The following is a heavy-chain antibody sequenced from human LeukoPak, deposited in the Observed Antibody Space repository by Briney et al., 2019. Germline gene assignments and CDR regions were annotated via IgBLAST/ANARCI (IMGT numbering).Heavy chain of an antibody. Sequence: GGSLRLSCAASGFTFSSYSMNWVRQAPGKGLEWVSSISSSSSYIYYADSVKGRFTISRDNAKNSLYLQMNSLRAEDTAVYYCARVGYYDFWSGYYYYYYYMDVWGKGTTVTVSS. J-gene: IGHJ6*03. CDR3: ARVGYYDFWSGYYYYYYYMDV. CDR1: GFTFSSYS. CDR2: ISSSSSYI. V-gene: IGHV3-21*01. D-gene: IGHD3-3*01.